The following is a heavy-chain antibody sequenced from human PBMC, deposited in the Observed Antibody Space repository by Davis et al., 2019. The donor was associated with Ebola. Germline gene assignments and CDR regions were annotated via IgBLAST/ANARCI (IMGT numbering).Heavy chain of an antibody. CDR3: ARDGSLLWGIQY. CDR1: GYTFTTYD. J-gene: IGHJ4*02. V-gene: IGHV1-8*01. D-gene: IGHD3-16*01. Sequence: AASVKVSCKASGYTFTTYDITWVRQATGQALEWMGWMNPNSGNTGYAQKFQGRVTMTRDTSRSTAYMELRSLTSEDTAVYYCARDGSLLWGIQYWGQGTLVTVSS. CDR2: MNPNSGNT.